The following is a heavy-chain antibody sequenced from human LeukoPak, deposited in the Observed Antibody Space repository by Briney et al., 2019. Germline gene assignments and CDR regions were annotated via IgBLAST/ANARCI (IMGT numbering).Heavy chain of an antibody. Sequence: PGGSLRPSCAASGFTFSSYWMSWVRQAPGKGLEWVANIKQDGSEKYYVDSVKGRFTISRDNAKNSLYLQMNSLRAEDTAVYYCARVPSLWFGEADYWGQGTLVTVSS. V-gene: IGHV3-7*03. J-gene: IGHJ4*02. CDR1: GFTFSSYW. CDR3: ARVPSLWFGEADY. D-gene: IGHD3-10*01. CDR2: IKQDGSEK.